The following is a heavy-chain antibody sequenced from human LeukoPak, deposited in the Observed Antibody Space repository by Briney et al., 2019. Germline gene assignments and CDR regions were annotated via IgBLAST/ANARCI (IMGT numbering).Heavy chain of an antibody. CDR3: ARPLAGGSSWYWRAFDI. V-gene: IGHV1-8*03. Sequence: ASVNVSCKASGYTFTSYDINWVRQATGQGLEWMGWMNPNSGNTGYAQKFQARVTITRNTSISTAYMELSSLRSEDTAVYYCARPLAGGSSWYWRAFDIWGQGTMVTVSS. J-gene: IGHJ3*02. CDR1: GYTFTSYD. D-gene: IGHD6-13*01. CDR2: MNPNSGNT.